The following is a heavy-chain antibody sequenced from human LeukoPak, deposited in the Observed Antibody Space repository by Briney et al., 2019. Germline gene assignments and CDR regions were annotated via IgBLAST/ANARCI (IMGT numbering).Heavy chain of an antibody. CDR2: INHSGSP. V-gene: IGHV4-34*01. Sequence: SETLSLTCAVSGESHSRFYWSWIRQSPGRGLEWIGEINHSGSPNYNPSLKSRVTISLDTSKNQFSLRVPSVTVADTAVYYCARATLYGGNDPWGQGTLVTVSS. D-gene: IGHD4-23*01. J-gene: IGHJ5*02. CDR3: ARATLYGGNDP. CDR1: GESHSRFY.